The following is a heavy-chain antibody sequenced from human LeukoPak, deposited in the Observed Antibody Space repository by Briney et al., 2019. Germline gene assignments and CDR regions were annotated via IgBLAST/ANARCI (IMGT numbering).Heavy chain of an antibody. V-gene: IGHV1-69*05. J-gene: IGHJ3*02. Sequence: SVKVSCKASGGTFSSYAISWVRQAPGQGLEWMGGIIPILGTANYAQKFQGRVTITTDESTSTAYMELSSLRSEDTAVYYCASPDCSSTSCYIRRTPNDAFDIWGQGTMVTVSS. D-gene: IGHD2-2*02. CDR2: IIPILGTA. CDR1: GGTFSSYA. CDR3: ASPDCSSTSCYIRRTPNDAFDI.